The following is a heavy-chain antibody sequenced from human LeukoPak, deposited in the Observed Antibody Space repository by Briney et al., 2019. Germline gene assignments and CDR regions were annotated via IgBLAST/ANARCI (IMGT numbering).Heavy chain of an antibody. CDR1: GGTFSRYT. CDR2: IIPIFGTA. Sequence: SVKVSCKASGGTFSRYTISWVRQAPGQGLEWMGGIIPIFGTAKYAQKFQGRVTITADESSSTAYMELSSLRSEDTAVYYCARTLIAVAGYNWFDPWGQGTLVTVSS. D-gene: IGHD6-19*01. V-gene: IGHV1-69*13. J-gene: IGHJ5*02. CDR3: ARTLIAVAGYNWFDP.